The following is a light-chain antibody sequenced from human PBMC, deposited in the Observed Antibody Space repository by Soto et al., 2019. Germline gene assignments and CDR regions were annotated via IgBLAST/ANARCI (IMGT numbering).Light chain of an antibody. CDR2: GAS. Sequence: EIVMTQSPATLSVSPGERATLSCRASQSVSSNLAWYQQKPGQAPRLLIYGASTRATGIPARFSGSGSGTDFTLTNSSLQSEDFAVYYCQQYNDWPPNTFGQGTRLEIK. V-gene: IGKV3-15*01. J-gene: IGKJ5*01. CDR3: QQYNDWPPNT. CDR1: QSVSSN.